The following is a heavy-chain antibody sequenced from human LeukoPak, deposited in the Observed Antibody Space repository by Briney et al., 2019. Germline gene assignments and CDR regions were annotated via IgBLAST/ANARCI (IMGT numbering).Heavy chain of an antibody. CDR2: VSGSGSTV. CDR3: VRQFAS. J-gene: IGHJ4*02. Sequence: GGPLRLSCAASGFTFSDHIMNWVRQLPGKRLEWVAYVSGSGSTVYYADSVKGRFTISRDNGKSSLYLQMNSLRVEDTALYYCVRQFASWGQGTLVTVSS. V-gene: IGHV3-48*01. CDR1: GFTFSDHI.